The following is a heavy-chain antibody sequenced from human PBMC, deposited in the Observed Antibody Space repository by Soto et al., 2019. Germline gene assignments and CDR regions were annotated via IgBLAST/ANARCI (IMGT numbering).Heavy chain of an antibody. D-gene: IGHD1-7*01. CDR2: IYYSGST. CDR1: GGSISSGGYY. CDR3: ARGSTTNPDY. J-gene: IGHJ4*02. V-gene: IGHV4-31*03. Sequence: SETLSLTCTVSGGSISSGGYYWSWIRQHPGKGLEWIGYIYYSGSTYYNPSLKSRATISVDTSKNQFSLKLSSVTAADTAVYYCARGSTTNPDYWGQGTLVTVSS.